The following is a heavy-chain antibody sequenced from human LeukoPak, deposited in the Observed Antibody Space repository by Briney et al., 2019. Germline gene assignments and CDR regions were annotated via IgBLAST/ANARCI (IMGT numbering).Heavy chain of an antibody. CDR3: ARLATDMGNYFDY. V-gene: IGHV4-39*01. CDR1: GGSISSSGYH. CDR2: INYSGRT. Sequence: SETLSLTCTVSGGSISSSGYHWVWVRQSPGKGLQWIGSINYSGRTYYNSSLKSRVTIFVDTSKNQFSLKVTSVTAADTTIYYCARLATDMGNYFDYWGQGTLVTVSS. J-gene: IGHJ4*02. D-gene: IGHD5-18*01.